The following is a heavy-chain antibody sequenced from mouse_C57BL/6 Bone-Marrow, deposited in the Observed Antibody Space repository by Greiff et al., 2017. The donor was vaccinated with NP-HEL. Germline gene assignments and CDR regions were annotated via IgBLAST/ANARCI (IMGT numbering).Heavy chain of an antibody. V-gene: IGHV1-53*01. CDR1: GYTFTSYW. J-gene: IGHJ1*03. D-gene: IGHD1-1*01. CDR3: ATSLYGSGYDGYFDV. Sequence: QVQLQQPGTELVKPGASVKLSCKASGYTFTSYWMHWVKQRPGQGLEWIGNINPSNGGTNYNEKFKSKAPLPVDKSSSPASMQLSSLTSEDSAVYYCATSLYGSGYDGYFDVWGTGTTVTVSS. CDR2: INPSNGGT.